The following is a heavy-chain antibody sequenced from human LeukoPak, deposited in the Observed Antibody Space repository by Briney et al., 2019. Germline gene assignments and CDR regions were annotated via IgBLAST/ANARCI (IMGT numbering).Heavy chain of an antibody. V-gene: IGHV1-2*02. J-gene: IGHJ6*03. Sequence: ASVKVSCKASGYTFTGYYMHWVRQAPGQGLEWMGWINPNSGGTNYAQKFQGRVTMTRDTSISTAYMELSRLRSDDTAVYYCARVIEGGYSYGSYYYYMDVWGKGTTVTISS. D-gene: IGHD5-18*01. CDR3: ARVIEGGYSYGSYYYYMDV. CDR2: INPNSGGT. CDR1: GYTFTGYY.